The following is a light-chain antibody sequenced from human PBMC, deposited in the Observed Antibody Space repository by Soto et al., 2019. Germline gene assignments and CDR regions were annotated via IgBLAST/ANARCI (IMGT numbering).Light chain of an antibody. CDR3: LQDYNYPRT. J-gene: IGKJ1*01. CDR1: QGIRND. V-gene: IGKV1-6*01. Sequence: AIQMTQSPSSLSASVGDRVTITCRASQGIRNDLGWYQQKPGRAPKLPIYAASSLQSGVPSRFSGSGSGTDFTLTISSLQPEDFATYYCLQDYNYPRTFGQGTKVEIK. CDR2: AAS.